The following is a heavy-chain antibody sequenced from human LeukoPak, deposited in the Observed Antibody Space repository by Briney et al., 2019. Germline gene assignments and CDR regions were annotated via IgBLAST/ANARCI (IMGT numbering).Heavy chain of an antibody. Sequence: ASVKLSCKASGYTFTGYYMHLVRQAPGQGLEWMGWFNPNTGGTNYSQEFQGRVTMTRATSISTAYMELSRLRSDDTAVYYCARDYYGSGSSNWFDAWGQGTLVTV. V-gene: IGHV1-2*02. J-gene: IGHJ5*02. D-gene: IGHD3-10*01. CDR3: ARDYYGSGSSNWFDA. CDR1: GYTFTGYY. CDR2: FNPNTGGT.